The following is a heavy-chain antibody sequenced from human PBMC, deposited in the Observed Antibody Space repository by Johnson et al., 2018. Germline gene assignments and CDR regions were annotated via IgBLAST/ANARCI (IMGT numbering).Heavy chain of an antibody. D-gene: IGHD3-3*01. CDR3: ARVSRFGTIFGVVNTYYYYMDV. Sequence: VQLVESGGGLVQPGGSLRLSCAASGFTFSSYAMHWVRQAPGKGLEYVSAISSNGGCTYYANSVKGRFTISRENSKNTLYLQMGSQRAEDMAVYYCARVSRFGTIFGVVNTYYYYMDVWGKGTTVTVSS. V-gene: IGHV3-64*01. CDR1: GFTFSSYA. J-gene: IGHJ6*03. CDR2: ISSNGGCT.